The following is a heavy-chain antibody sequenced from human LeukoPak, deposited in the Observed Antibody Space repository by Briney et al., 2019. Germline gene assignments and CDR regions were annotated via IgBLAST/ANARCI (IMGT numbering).Heavy chain of an antibody. Sequence: SQTLSLTCTVSGGSISSGRYYWSWIRQPAGKGLEWIGRIYTSGSTNYNPSLKSRVTISVDTSKNQFSLKLSSVTAADTAVYYCARTLVRGAVGRGYYYYGMEVWGQGTTVTVSS. CDR2: IYTSGST. V-gene: IGHV4-61*02. J-gene: IGHJ6*02. CDR1: GGSISSGRYY. CDR3: ARTLVRGAVGRGYYYYGMEV. D-gene: IGHD3-10*01.